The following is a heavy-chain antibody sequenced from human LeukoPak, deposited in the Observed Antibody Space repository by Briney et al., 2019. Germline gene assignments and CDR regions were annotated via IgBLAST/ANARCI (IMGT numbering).Heavy chain of an antibody. Sequence: ASVKVSCKASGYTFTGYYMHWVRQAPGQGLEWMGWINPNSGGTNYAQKFQGRVTMTRDTSISTAYMELSRPRSDDTAVYYCARSLPSWPASLYYFDYWGQGTLVTVSS. V-gene: IGHV1-2*02. D-gene: IGHD2-2*01. CDR2: INPNSGGT. CDR3: ARSLPSWPASLYYFDY. CDR1: GYTFTGYY. J-gene: IGHJ4*02.